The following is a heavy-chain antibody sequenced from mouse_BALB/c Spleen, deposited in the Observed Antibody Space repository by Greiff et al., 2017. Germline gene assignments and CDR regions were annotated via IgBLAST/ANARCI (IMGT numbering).Heavy chain of an antibody. Sequence: VQLQQSGAELARPGASVKMSCKASGYTFTSYTMHWVKQRPGQGLEWIGYINPSSGYTNYNQKFKDKATLTADKSSSTAYMQLSSLTSEDSAVYYCARATYYYGSDWYCDVWGAGTTVTVSA. CDR2: INPSSGYT. D-gene: IGHD1-1*01. J-gene: IGHJ1*01. CDR1: GYTFTSYT. V-gene: IGHV1-4*01. CDR3: ARATYYYGSDWYCDV.